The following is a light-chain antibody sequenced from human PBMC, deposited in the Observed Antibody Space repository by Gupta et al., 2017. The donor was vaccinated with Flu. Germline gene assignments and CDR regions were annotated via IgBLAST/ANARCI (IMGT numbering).Light chain of an antibody. Sequence: EIVLTQSTDTLSLSQGERATLSCRATQSVTSNYLAWYKQKPGQAPSLLISGSSTRATGIPDRFSGSGSGTDFTLTISRLEPEDFAVYYCQQYGSSPYSFGQGTKLEI. V-gene: IGKV3-20*01. CDR2: GSS. CDR1: QSVTSNY. J-gene: IGKJ2*03. CDR3: QQYGSSPYS.